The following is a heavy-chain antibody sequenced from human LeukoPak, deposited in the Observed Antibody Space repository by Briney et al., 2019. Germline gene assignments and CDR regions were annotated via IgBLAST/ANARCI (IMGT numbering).Heavy chain of an antibody. V-gene: IGHV4-59*11. D-gene: IGHD7-27*01. CDR3: ARDGEGDEGWDY. CDR2: ISYSGST. Sequence: SETLSLTCTVSGVSIVRHYWIWIRQPPGKGLEWIGHISYSGSTNYNPSLKSRVTISIDTSKNQVSLRLSSVTAADTAVYYCARDGEGDEGWDYWGQGTLVTVSS. CDR1: GVSIVRHY. J-gene: IGHJ4*02.